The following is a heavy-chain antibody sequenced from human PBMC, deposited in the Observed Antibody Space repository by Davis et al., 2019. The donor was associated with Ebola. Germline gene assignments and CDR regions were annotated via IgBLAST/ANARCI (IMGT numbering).Heavy chain of an antibody. CDR2: ISYDGSDK. J-gene: IGHJ4*02. CDR3: AKGRDCTNGICYSDY. V-gene: IGHV3-30*18. Sequence: GESLKISCAASGFSFSSYGMHWVHQAPGKGLEWVAVISYDGSDKYYADSVKGRFTISRDNSRDTLYLQMNSLRAEDTAVYYCAKGRDCTNGICYSDYWGQGTLVTVSS. D-gene: IGHD2-8*01. CDR1: GFSFSSYG.